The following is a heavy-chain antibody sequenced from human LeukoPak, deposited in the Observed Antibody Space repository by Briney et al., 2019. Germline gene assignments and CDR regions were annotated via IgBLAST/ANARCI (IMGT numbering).Heavy chain of an antibody. Sequence: SVKVSCKASGGTFSSYAISWVRQAPGQGLEWMGGIIPIFGTANYAQKFQGRVTMTRDMSSSTVYMELSSLRSEDTAVYYCARDLRGYYDSSGYYLDYWGQGTLVTVSS. CDR1: GGTFSSYA. D-gene: IGHD3-22*01. CDR2: IIPIFGTA. V-gene: IGHV1-69*05. J-gene: IGHJ4*02. CDR3: ARDLRGYYDSSGYYLDY.